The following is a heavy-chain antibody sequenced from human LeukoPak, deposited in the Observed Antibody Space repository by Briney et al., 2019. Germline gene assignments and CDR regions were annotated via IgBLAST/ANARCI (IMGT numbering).Heavy chain of an antibody. CDR3: TKDRRGPAAGTWYFDS. CDR2: ITAIDGRT. D-gene: IGHD6-13*01. V-gene: IGHV3-23*01. J-gene: IGHJ4*02. Sequence: GGSLRLSCAASGFTFNNYAMSWVRQAPGRGLEWVSSITAIDGRTYYADSVRGRFTISRDNSKNTVYLQLNSLRAGDTAIYYCTKDRRGPAAGTWYFDSWGQGTLVTVSS. CDR1: GFTFNNYA.